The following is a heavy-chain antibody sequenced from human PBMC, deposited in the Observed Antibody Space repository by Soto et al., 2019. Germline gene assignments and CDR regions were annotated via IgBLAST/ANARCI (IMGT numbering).Heavy chain of an antibody. CDR1: GGSISSGYYY. J-gene: IGHJ5*02. CDR3: GGYDYKWLDP. V-gene: IGHV4-30-4*01. CDR2: IYYIGST. D-gene: IGHD1-1*01. Sequence: SETLSLTGTVSGGSISSGYYYWSWIRQPTGKGLEWIGYIYYIGSTYYKPSLKSRVTISVDTSKNQFSLKLSSVTAAETAVYYCGGYDYKWLDPWGQGTLVAVCS.